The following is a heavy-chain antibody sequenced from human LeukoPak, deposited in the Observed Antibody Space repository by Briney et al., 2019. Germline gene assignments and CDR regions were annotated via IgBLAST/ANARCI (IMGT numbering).Heavy chain of an antibody. CDR1: GYTFTGYY. V-gene: IGHV1-2*02. CDR3: ARDIVMVTYWFDP. J-gene: IGHJ5*02. D-gene: IGHD5-18*01. Sequence: ASVKVSCKASGYTFTGYYMHWVRQAPGQGLEWMGWINPSSGGTNYAQKFQGRVTMTRDTSISTVYMELSRLRSDDTAVYYCARDIVMVTYWFDPWGQGTLVTVSS. CDR2: INPSSGGT.